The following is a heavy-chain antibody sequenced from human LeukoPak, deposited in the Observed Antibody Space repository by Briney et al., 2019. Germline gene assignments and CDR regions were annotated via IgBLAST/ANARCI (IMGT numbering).Heavy chain of an antibody. Sequence: PSETLSLTCTVSGGSISSSSYYWGWIRQPPGKGLEWIGSIYYSGSTYYNPSLKSRVTISVDTSKNQFSLKLSSVTAAGTAVYYCARRADSHFDYWGQGTLVTVSS. V-gene: IGHV4-39*01. CDR2: IYYSGST. J-gene: IGHJ4*02. CDR1: GGSISSSSYY. CDR3: ARRADSHFDY.